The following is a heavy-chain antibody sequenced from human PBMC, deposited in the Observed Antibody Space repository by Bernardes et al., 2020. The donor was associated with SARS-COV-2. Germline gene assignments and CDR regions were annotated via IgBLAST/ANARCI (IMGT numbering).Heavy chain of an antibody. V-gene: IGHV3-21*06. D-gene: IGHD2-8*02. CDR3: ARGPYCPGGVCTFYGMDV. J-gene: IGHJ6*02. Sequence: GGSLSLSCAASGFTFSTYSLNWVRQAPGKGLEWVSSISSSSSYKYYADSVKGRFTISRDNAKNSLYLEMNSLRAEDTAVYYCARGPYCPGGVCTFYGMDVWGQGTTVTVSS. CDR1: GFTFSTYS. CDR2: ISSSSSYK.